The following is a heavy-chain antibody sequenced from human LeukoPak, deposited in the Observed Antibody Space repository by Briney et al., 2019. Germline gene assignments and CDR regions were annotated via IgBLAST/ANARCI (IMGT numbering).Heavy chain of an antibody. D-gene: IGHD3-10*01. CDR3: ARDFYGFGSGTYDY. CDR1: GYTFTSYY. CDR2: IDPSGGST. V-gene: IGHV1-46*01. Sequence: ASVKVSCKAFGYTFTSYYMHWGRQAPGQGLEWMGIIDPSGGSTGYAQKFQGRGTMTRDTSTSTVYMELSSLRSEDTAVYYCARDFYGFGSGTYDYWGQGTLVTVSS. J-gene: IGHJ4*02.